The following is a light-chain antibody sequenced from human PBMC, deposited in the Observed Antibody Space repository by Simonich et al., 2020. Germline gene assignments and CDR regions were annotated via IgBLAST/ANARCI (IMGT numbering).Light chain of an antibody. CDR2: VGTGGVVG. V-gene: IGLV9-49*01. CDR1: SGYSNYK. Sequence: QPVLTQPPSASASLGASVTLTCTLSSGYSNYKVAWYPQRPGKGPRFVMRVGTGGVVGSKGDGIPDRFSVLGSGLNRYLTIKNIQEEDESDYHCGADHGSGSNFVVFGGGTKLTVL. CDR3: GADHGSGSNFVV. J-gene: IGLJ2*01.